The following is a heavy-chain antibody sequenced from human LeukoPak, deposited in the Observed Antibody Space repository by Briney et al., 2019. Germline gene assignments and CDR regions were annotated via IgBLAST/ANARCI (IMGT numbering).Heavy chain of an antibody. Sequence: GGSLRLSCAASGFTFSSYSMSWVRQAPGKGLEWVAFIRYDGSNKYYADSVKGRFTISRDNSKNTLYLQMNSLRAEDTAVYYCAKDLEDTAHPSYYFDYWGQGTLVTVSS. V-gene: IGHV3-30*02. CDR2: IRYDGSNK. CDR1: GFTFSSYS. J-gene: IGHJ4*02. CDR3: AKDLEDTAHPSYYFDY. D-gene: IGHD5-18*01.